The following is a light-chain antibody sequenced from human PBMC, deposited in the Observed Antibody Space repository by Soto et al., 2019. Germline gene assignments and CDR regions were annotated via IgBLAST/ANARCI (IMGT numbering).Light chain of an antibody. CDR3: QQYGSSPWP. J-gene: IGKJ1*01. CDR1: QSVSSSY. V-gene: IGKV3-20*01. Sequence: EIVLTQSPGTLSLSPGERATVSCRASQSVSSSYLAWYQQKPGQAPRLLIYGASSRATGIPDRFSGSGSGTDFTLTINRLEPEDFAVYYCQQYGSSPWPFGQGTKVDIK. CDR2: GAS.